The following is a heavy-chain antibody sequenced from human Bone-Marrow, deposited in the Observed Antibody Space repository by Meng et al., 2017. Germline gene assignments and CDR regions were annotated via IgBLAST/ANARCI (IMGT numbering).Heavy chain of an antibody. Sequence: ASVKVSCKASGYTFTGYYMHWVRQAPGQGLEWMGWINPNSGGTNYAQKFQGRVTMTTDTSTSTAYMELRSLRSDDTAVYYCARVAVAGGGTLDYWGQGTLVTVSS. CDR3: ARVAVAGGGTLDY. CDR1: GYTFTGYY. V-gene: IGHV1-2*02. J-gene: IGHJ4*02. CDR2: INPNSGGT. D-gene: IGHD6-19*01.